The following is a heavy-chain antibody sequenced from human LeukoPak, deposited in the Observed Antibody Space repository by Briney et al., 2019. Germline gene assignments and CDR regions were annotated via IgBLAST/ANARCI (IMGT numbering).Heavy chain of an antibody. CDR1: GFTFNSFA. Sequence: GGSLRLSCAASGFTFNSFAMNWVRQAPGKGLEWVSAISGSGGGTYYADSVKGRFTISRDNSKNTLYLQMNTLRAEDTAVYYCAKDLRREDYGDYEGVYYYYYGMDVWGQGTTVTVSS. CDR3: AKDLRREDYGDYEGVYYYYYGMDV. CDR2: ISGSGGGT. J-gene: IGHJ6*02. V-gene: IGHV3-23*01. D-gene: IGHD4-17*01.